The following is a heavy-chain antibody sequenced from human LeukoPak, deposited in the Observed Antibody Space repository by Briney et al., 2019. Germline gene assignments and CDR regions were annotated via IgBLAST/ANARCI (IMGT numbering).Heavy chain of an antibody. D-gene: IGHD3-22*01. CDR2: IRSKANSYAT. V-gene: IGHV3-73*01. Sequence: GGSLRLSCAASGFTFSGSAMHWVRQASGKGLEWVGRIRSKANSYATAYAASVKGRFTISRDDSKNTAYLQMNSLKTEDTAVYYCTRRGSSGYLGYWGQGTLVTVSS. J-gene: IGHJ4*02. CDR1: GFTFSGSA. CDR3: TRRGSSGYLGY.